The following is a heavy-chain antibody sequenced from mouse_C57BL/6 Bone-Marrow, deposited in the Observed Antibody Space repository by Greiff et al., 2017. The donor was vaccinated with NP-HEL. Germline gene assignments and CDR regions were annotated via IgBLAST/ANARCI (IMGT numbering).Heavy chain of an antibody. CDR2: IDPETGGT. V-gene: IGHV1-15*01. CDR3: TRRGDWGDY. J-gene: IGHJ2*01. Sequence: QVQLQQPGAELVRPGASVTLSCKASGYTFTDYEMHWVKQPPVHGLEWIGAIDPETGGTAYNQKFMGKAILTADKTSSTAYMELRSLTSEDSAVYYCTRRGDWGDYWGQGTTLTVSS. CDR1: GYTFTDYE.